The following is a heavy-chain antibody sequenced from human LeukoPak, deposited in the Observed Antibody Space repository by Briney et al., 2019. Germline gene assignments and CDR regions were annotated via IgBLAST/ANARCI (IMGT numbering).Heavy chain of an antibody. CDR3: ARGLGGYSYGWPYYFDY. Sequence: PSETLSLTCNVSGVSISNSGFQWGWIRQPPGKGLEWIGIIYSSGITFYNPSLRSRVTISVDTSKNQFSLKLSSVTAADTAVYYCARGLGGYSYGWPYYFDYWGQGTLVTVSS. J-gene: IGHJ4*02. V-gene: IGHV4-39*07. D-gene: IGHD5-18*01. CDR2: IYSSGIT. CDR1: GVSISNSGFQ.